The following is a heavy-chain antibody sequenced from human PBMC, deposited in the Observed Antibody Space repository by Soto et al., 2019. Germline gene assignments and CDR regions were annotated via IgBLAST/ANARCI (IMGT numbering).Heavy chain of an antibody. Sequence: QLQLQESGRGLVKPSETLSLTCTVSGGSISSSSYYWGWIRQPPGKGLEWIGSIYYSGSTYYNPSLKSRVTISVDTSKNQFSLKLSSVTAADTAVYYCARSMTTVVTLDYWGQGTLVTVSS. V-gene: IGHV4-39*01. CDR1: GGSISSSSYY. CDR3: ARSMTTVVTLDY. D-gene: IGHD4-17*01. J-gene: IGHJ4*02. CDR2: IYYSGST.